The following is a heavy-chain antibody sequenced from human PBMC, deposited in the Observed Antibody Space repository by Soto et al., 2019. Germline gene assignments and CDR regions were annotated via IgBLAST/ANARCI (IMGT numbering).Heavy chain of an antibody. CDR1: GFTFTSFG. V-gene: IGHV3-30-3*01. CDR2: ISDDGTDK. Sequence: QVQLVESGGGVVQPGRSLRLSCAASGFTFTSFGVHWVRQAPGKGLEWVAFISDDGTDKYYADSVKDRFTISRDTSMNTLFLQMNTLRPEDTAPYYCARDHPDSSGNYGGLGSSAFNIWGQGTLVIVSS. CDR3: ARDHPDSSGNYGGLGSSAFNI. D-gene: IGHD3-22*01. J-gene: IGHJ3*02.